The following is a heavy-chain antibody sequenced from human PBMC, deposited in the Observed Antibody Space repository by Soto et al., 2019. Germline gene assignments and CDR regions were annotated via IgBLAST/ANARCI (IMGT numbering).Heavy chain of an antibody. CDR3: ARGAMANFDY. V-gene: IGHV1-69*01. CDR1: GGTFGSQV. D-gene: IGHD5-18*01. Sequence: PGGSLRLSWKASGGTFGSQVIAGVRQAPGQGLEWMGGFIAMLGTPTYAKKVQGRATISADESLTSSYLELRSLRSEDTGVYFCARGAMANFDYWGQGTVVTVSS. CDR2: FIAMLGTP. J-gene: IGHJ4*02.